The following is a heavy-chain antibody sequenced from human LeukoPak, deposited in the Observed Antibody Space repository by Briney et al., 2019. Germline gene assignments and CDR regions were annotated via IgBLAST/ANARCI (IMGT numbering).Heavy chain of an antibody. CDR1: GFTFSSYW. CDR3: ARRVVGATCLDY. Sequence: PAGSLRLSCAASGFTFSSYWMHWVRQAPAKRLLWVSRINSDGSSTSYADSVKGRFTISRDNAKNTLYLQMNSLRAEATAVYYCARRVVGATCLDYWGQGTLVTVSS. CDR2: INSDGSST. D-gene: IGHD1-26*01. J-gene: IGHJ4*02. V-gene: IGHV3-74*01.